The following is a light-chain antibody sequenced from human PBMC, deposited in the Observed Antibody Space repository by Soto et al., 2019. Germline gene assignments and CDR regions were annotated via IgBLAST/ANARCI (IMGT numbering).Light chain of an antibody. CDR3: SSYTSSTTPYV. CDR1: SSDVGGYNY. J-gene: IGLJ1*01. CDR2: DVS. Sequence: QSALTQPASVSGSPGQSITISCTGTSSDVGGYNYVSWYQRHPGKAPKLMIFDVSNRPSGVSNRFSGSKSANTASLTISGLQAEDEADYFCSSYTSSTTPYVFRTGTKLTVL. V-gene: IGLV2-14*03.